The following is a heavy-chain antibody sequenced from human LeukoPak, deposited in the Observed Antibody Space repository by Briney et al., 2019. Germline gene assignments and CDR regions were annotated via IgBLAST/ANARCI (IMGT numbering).Heavy chain of an antibody. V-gene: IGHV3-74*01. J-gene: IGHJ4*02. CDR2: IKNDGSYT. Sequence: GGSLRLSCAASGFTFSSHWMHWVRQAPGEGLVWVSRIKNDGSYTSNVDSVEGRFTISRDNAKNTLYLQMNSLRAEDTAVYYCAKGGSGSYYYGGYFDYWGQGTLVTVSS. D-gene: IGHD1-26*01. CDR3: AKGGSGSYYYGGYFDY. CDR1: GFTFSSHW.